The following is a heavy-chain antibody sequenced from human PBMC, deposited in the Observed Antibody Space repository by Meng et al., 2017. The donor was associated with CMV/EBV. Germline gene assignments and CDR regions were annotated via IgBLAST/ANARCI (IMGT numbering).Heavy chain of an antibody. CDR2: IRYDGSNK. J-gene: IGHJ4*02. V-gene: IGHV3-30*02. CDR3: AKDVLRYY. Sequence: GESLKISCAASGFTFSSYGMHWVRQAPGKGLEWVAFIRYDGSNKYYADSVKGRFTISRDNSKNTLYLQMNSLRAEDTAVYYCAKDVLRYYWGQGTLVTVSS. CDR1: GFTFSSYG. D-gene: IGHD5/OR15-5a*01.